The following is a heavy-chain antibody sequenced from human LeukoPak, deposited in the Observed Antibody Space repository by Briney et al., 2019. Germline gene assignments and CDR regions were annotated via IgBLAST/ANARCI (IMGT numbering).Heavy chain of an antibody. CDR2: MYTGGGR. CDR3: TRGQSYCGADCYSD. D-gene: IGHD2-21*02. J-gene: IGHJ4*02. Sequence: ETLSLTCTVSGGSISSYYWSWIRQPPGKGLEWVSVMYTGGGRYYGDSVKGRFTISRDNSKNTVFLQMNSLRVEDTALYYCTRGQSYCGADCYSDWGQGTLVTVSS. V-gene: IGHV3-66*01. CDR1: GGSISSYY.